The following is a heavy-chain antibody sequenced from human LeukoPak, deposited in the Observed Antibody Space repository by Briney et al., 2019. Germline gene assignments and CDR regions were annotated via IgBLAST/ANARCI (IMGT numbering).Heavy chain of an antibody. D-gene: IGHD3-3*01. CDR3: ARVVRTHYDFWSGYYTGWFDP. J-gene: IGHJ5*02. Sequence: SETLSLTCAVSGGSISSGGYSWSWIRQLPGKGLEWIGYIYHSGSTYYNPSLKSRVTISVDRSKNQFSLKLSSVTAADTAVYYCARVVRTHYDFWSGYYTGWFDPWGQGTLVTVSS. CDR1: GGSISSGGYS. V-gene: IGHV4-30-2*01. CDR2: IYHSGST.